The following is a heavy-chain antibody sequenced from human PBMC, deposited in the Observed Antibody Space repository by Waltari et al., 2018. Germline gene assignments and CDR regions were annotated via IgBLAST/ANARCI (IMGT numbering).Heavy chain of an antibody. CDR1: GFTFSSYA. CDR2: ISGSGGST. CDR3: AKNPEGLLWFGDYGFDY. Sequence: EVQLLESGGGLVQPGGSLRLSCAASGFTFSSYAMSWVRQAPGKGLEWVSGISGSGGSTYYADSVKGRFTISRDNSKNTLYLQMNSLRAEDTAVYYCAKNPEGLLWFGDYGFDYWGQGTLVTVSS. J-gene: IGHJ4*02. D-gene: IGHD3-10*01. V-gene: IGHV3-23*01.